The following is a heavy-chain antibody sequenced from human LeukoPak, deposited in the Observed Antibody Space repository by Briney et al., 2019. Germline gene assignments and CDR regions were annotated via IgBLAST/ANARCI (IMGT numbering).Heavy chain of an antibody. CDR1: GFTFSSYA. CDR3: AREDVHYCDSSGFEGYYYGMDV. Sequence: QAGGSLRLSCAASGFTFSSYAMHWVRQAPGKGLEWVAVISYDGSNKYYADSVKGRFTISRDNSKNTLYLQMNSLRAEDTAVYYCAREDVHYCDSSGFEGYYYGMDVWGQGTTVTVSS. D-gene: IGHD3-22*01. V-gene: IGHV3-30*04. J-gene: IGHJ6*02. CDR2: ISYDGSNK.